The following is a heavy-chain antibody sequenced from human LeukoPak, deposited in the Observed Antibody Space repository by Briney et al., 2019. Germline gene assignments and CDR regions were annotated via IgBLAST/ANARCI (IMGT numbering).Heavy chain of an antibody. CDR1: GGSISSYY. V-gene: IGHV4-59*01. CDR3: ARVSGRGYSYGPPDY. J-gene: IGHJ4*02. Sequence: SETLSLTCTVSGGSISSYYWSWIRQPPGKGLEWIGYIYYSGSTNYNPSLKSRVTISVDTSKNQFSLKLSSVTAADTAVYYCARVSGRGYSYGPPDYWGQGTLVTVSS. CDR2: IYYSGST. D-gene: IGHD5-18*01.